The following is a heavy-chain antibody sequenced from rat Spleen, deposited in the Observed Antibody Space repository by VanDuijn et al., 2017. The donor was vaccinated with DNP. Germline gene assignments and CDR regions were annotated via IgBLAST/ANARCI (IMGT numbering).Heavy chain of an antibody. Sequence: EVQLVESGGGLVQPGRSLKLSCAASGFTFSDYYMAWVRQAPKKGLEWVASISYEGRSTYYGDSVKGRFTISRDNAKSTLYLQMNSLRSEDTATYYCARHSPGGYPRYNWFAYWGQGTLVTVSS. V-gene: IGHV5-22*01. CDR3: ARHSPGGYPRYNWFAY. CDR1: GFTFSDYY. J-gene: IGHJ3*01. D-gene: IGHD1-11*01. CDR2: ISYEGRST.